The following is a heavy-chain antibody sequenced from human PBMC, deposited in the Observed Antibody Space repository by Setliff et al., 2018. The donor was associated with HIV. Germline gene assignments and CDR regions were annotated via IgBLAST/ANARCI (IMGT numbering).Heavy chain of an antibody. CDR1: GGSISSYY. V-gene: IGHV4-4*09. J-gene: IGHJ3*02. CDR2: IHSSGST. CDR3: ARAFRPNDAFDT. Sequence: SETLSLTCTISGGSISSYYWSWIRQPPGKGLEWIGNIHSSGSTNYNPSLQSRVAISGDTSKNQFSLTLNSLTAADTALYYCARAFRPNDAFDTWGQGTMVTVSS.